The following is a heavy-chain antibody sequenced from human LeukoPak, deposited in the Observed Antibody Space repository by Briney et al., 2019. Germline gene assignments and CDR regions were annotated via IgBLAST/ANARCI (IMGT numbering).Heavy chain of an antibody. D-gene: IGHD2-15*01. CDR2: ISYDGSNK. CDR1: GFTFSSYA. J-gene: IGHJ4*02. CDR3: ARKYCSGGSCYLDY. V-gene: IGHV3-30-3*01. Sequence: PGGSLRLSCAASGFTFSSYAMHWVPQAPAKGLEWVAVISYDGSNKYYADSVKDRFTIYRDNSKNAVYLQMNSLRAEDTAVYYCARKYCSGGSCYLDYWGQGTLVTVSS.